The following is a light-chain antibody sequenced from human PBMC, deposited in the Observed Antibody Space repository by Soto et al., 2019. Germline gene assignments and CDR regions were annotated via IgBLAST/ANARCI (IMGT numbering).Light chain of an antibody. CDR2: KVS. CDR3: QHYNSYSEA. Sequence: DIQMTESPSTLSGSVGDRVTITCRASQTISSWLAWYQQKTGKAAKLLIYKVSTLKSGVPSRFSGSGSGTEFTLTISSLQPDGFATYYCQHYNSYSEAFGQAITVDIK. J-gene: IGKJ1*01. V-gene: IGKV1-5*03. CDR1: QTISSW.